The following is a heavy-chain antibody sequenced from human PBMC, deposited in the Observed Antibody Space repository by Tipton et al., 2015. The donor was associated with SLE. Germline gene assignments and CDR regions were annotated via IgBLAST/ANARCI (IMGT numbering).Heavy chain of an antibody. CDR3: ARKDNDILTGYRPGDAFDI. CDR1: GASISGGAYY. D-gene: IGHD3-9*01. Sequence: LRLSCNISGASISGGAYYWSWIRQHPGKGLEWIGYIYYSGSTFYNPSLKSRLTLSLDTSEKQFSLKLSSVTAADTAVYYCARKDNDILTGYRPGDAFDIWGQGTMVTVSS. V-gene: IGHV4-31*03. J-gene: IGHJ3*02. CDR2: IYYSGST.